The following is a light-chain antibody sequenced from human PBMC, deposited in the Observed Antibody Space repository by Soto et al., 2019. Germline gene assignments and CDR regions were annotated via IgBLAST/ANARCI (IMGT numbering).Light chain of an antibody. Sequence: VLTQPSSVSGSPGQSITLSCTGTSSDVGGYNYVSWYQHHPGKAPKLLIYDVSNRPSGVSNRFSGSKSDNTASLTISGLQPEDEADYYCSSYTTSNTRQTVFGTGTKVTVL. CDR2: DVS. CDR3: SSYTTSNTRQTV. CDR1: SSDVGGYNY. V-gene: IGLV2-14*03. J-gene: IGLJ1*01.